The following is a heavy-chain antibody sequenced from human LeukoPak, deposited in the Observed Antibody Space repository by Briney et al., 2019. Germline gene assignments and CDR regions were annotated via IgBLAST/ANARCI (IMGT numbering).Heavy chain of an antibody. CDR3: ARAREYYDFWSGYSLGAFDI. CDR1: GGSISSHY. D-gene: IGHD3-3*01. Sequence: SETLSLTCTVSGGSISSHYRSWIRQPPGKGLEWIGYIYYSGSTYYNPSLKSRVTISVDTSKNQFSLKLSSVTAADTAVYYCARAREYYDFWSGYSLGAFDIWGQGTMVTVSS. CDR2: IYYSGST. V-gene: IGHV4-59*11. J-gene: IGHJ3*02.